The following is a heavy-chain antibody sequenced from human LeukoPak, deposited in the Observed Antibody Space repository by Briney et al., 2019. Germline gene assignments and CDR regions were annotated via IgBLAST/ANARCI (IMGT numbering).Heavy chain of an antibody. V-gene: IGHV1-2*02. J-gene: IGHJ2*01. CDR2: ISPNRGGT. CDR3: AIQPWGSGNNWYFDL. CDR1: GYTFTAYY. Sequence: EASVKVSCKASGYTFTAYYIHWVRQAPGQGLEWMGWISPNRGGTDYAQKFQGRVTMTRDTSINTAYVELSSLTSDDTAVYYCAIQPWGSGNNWYFDLWGRGTLVTVSS. D-gene: IGHD7-27*01.